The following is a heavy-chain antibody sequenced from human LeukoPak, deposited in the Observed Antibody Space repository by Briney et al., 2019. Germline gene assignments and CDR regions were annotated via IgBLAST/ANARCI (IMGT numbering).Heavy chain of an antibody. D-gene: IGHD2-2*01. CDR3: AKAGCSSTSCGADY. J-gene: IGHJ4*02. CDR1: GFTFDDYA. Sequence: SLRLSCAASGFTFDDYAMHWVRQAPGKGLEWVSGISWNSGSIGYADSVKGRFTISRDNAKNSLYLQMNSLRAEDTALYYCAKAGCSSTSCGADYWGQGTLVTVSS. CDR2: ISWNSGSI. V-gene: IGHV3-9*01.